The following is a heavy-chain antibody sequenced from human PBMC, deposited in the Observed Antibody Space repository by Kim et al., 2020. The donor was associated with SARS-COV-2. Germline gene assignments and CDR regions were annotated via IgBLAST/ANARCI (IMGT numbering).Heavy chain of an antibody. J-gene: IGHJ4*02. CDR3: AKRGWDCTGASCYLTFDY. V-gene: IGHV3-23*01. D-gene: IGHD2-8*02. Sequence: KGRFTISRDNSKNTLYLQMNSLRAEDTALYYCAKRGWDCTGASCYLTFDYWGQGTLVTVSS.